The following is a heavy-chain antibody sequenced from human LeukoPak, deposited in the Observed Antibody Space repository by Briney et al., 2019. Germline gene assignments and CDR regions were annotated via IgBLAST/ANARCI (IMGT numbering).Heavy chain of an antibody. J-gene: IGHJ4*02. V-gene: IGHV3-33*01. CDR2: IWYDGSNK. CDR1: GFTFSSYG. CDR3: ARDNFQIGSGWYRTNDH. D-gene: IGHD6-19*01. Sequence: PGGSLRLSCAASGFTFSSYGMHWVRQAPGKGLEWVAVIWYDGSNKYYADSVKGRFTISRDNSKNTLYLQMNSLRAEDTAVYYCARDNFQIGSGWYRTNDHWGQGTLVTVSS.